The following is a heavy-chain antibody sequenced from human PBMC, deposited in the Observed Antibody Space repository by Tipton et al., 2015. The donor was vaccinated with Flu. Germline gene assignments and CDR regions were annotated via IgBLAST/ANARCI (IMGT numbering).Heavy chain of an antibody. D-gene: IGHD3-10*01. J-gene: IGHJ5*02. V-gene: IGHV3-9*01. Sequence: SLRLSCAASGFTFDDYAMHWVRQAPGKGLEWVSGISWNSGSKAYADSVKGRFTISRDNAKNSLYLQMNSLRAEDTALYYCVKDYGSGSYYNSNWFDPWGQGTLVTVSS. CDR3: VKDYGSGSYYNSNWFDP. CDR1: GFTFDDYA. CDR2: ISWNSGSK.